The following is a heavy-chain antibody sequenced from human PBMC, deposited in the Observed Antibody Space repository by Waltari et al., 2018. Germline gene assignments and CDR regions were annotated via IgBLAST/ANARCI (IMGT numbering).Heavy chain of an antibody. J-gene: IGHJ6*02. D-gene: IGHD3-3*01. Sequence: WIGEINHSGSTNYNPSLKSRVTISVDTAKNQFSLKLSSVTAADTAVYYCARGTYYDFWSGQPPDVWGQGTTVTVSS. V-gene: IGHV4-34*01. CDR3: ARGTYYDFWSGQPPDV. CDR2: INHSGST.